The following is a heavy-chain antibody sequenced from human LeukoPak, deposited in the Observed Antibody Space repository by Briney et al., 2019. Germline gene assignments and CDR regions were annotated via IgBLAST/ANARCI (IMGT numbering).Heavy chain of an antibody. CDR3: ARGGSYSSSSPYYYYMDV. V-gene: IGHV3-21*01. D-gene: IGHD6-6*01. CDR1: GFTFCIYS. Sequence: TGGSLRLSCAASGFTFCIYSIRWVRQAPGKGLEWVSSISSTGSDIYYADSLKGRFTISRDNAKNSLYLQMNSLRAEDTAVYYCARGGSYSSSSPYYYYMDVWGKGTTVTVSS. CDR2: ISSTGSDI. J-gene: IGHJ6*03.